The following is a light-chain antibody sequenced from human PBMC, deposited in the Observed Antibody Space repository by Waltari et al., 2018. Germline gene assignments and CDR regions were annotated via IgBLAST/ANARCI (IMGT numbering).Light chain of an antibody. CDR2: WAS. Sequence: DIVMTQSTDSLAVSLGERATINCKSSQSVLYNSDKKSYLSWYHQKPGQPPKLLIYWASTREYGVPDRFSGSGSGTDFTLTISSLQAEDVAVYYCQQFYDTPWTFGQGTKVEIK. J-gene: IGKJ1*01. CDR1: QSVLYNSDKKSY. CDR3: QQFYDTPWT. V-gene: IGKV4-1*01.